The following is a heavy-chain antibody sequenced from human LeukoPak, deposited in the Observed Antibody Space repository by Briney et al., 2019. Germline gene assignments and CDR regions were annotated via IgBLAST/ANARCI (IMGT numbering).Heavy chain of an antibody. Sequence: GRSLRLSCAASGFTFSGYGMHWVRQAPGKGLEWVAVIWYDGSNRYYADSVKGRFTISRDNSKNTLYLQMNSLRAEDTAVYYCARDAYGAPLYYYGMDVWGQGTTVTVSS. J-gene: IGHJ6*02. CDR1: GFTFSGYG. CDR3: ARDAYGAPLYYYGMDV. V-gene: IGHV3-33*01. CDR2: IWYDGSNR. D-gene: IGHD4-17*01.